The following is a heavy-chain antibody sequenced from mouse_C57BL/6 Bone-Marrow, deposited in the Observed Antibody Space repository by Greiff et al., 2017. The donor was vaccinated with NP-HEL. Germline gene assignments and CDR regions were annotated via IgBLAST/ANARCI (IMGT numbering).Heavy chain of an antibody. V-gene: IGHV1-69*01. J-gene: IGHJ2*01. Sequence: QVQLQQPGAELVMPGASVKLSCKASGYTFTSYWMDWVKQRPGQGLEWIGEIDPSDSYTNYNQKFKGKSTLTVDKSSSTAYMQLSSLTSEDSAVYYCATNWETGYWGQGTTLTVSS. CDR1: GYTFTSYW. D-gene: IGHD4-1*01. CDR2: IDPSDSYT. CDR3: ATNWETGY.